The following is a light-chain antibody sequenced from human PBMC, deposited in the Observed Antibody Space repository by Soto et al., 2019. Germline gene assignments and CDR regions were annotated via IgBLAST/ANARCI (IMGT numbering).Light chain of an antibody. J-gene: IGKJ4*01. CDR1: QSVNNN. CDR3: LQYNNWPLT. Sequence: EIVMTLSPATLSVSPGERATLSCRASQSVNNNLAWYQQKPGQAPRLLIYGASARATGIPARFSGSGSGTEFTLTISSLQSEDFAVYYCLQYNNWPLTFGGGTKLEIK. V-gene: IGKV3-15*01. CDR2: GAS.